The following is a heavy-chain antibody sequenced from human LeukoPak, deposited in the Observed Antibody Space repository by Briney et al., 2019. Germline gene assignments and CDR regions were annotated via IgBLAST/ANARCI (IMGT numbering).Heavy chain of an antibody. D-gene: IGHD3-22*01. CDR3: ARELDWYYYDSSGYYGFDY. Sequence: PGGSLRLSCAASGFTFSSYGMHWVRQAPGKGLEWVAFIRYDGSNKYYADSVKGRFTISRDNAKNTLYLQMNSLRAEDTAVYYCARELDWYYYDSSGYYGFDYWGQGTLVTVSS. CDR2: IRYDGSNK. CDR1: GFTFSSYG. J-gene: IGHJ4*02. V-gene: IGHV3-30*02.